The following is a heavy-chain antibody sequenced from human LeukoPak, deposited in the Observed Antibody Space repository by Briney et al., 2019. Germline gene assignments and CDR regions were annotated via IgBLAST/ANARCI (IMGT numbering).Heavy chain of an antibody. Sequence: SETLSLTCTISRGSISTYYGSWIRQPPGKGLEWIGDISTGGSTNYNPSLKSRVTISVDTSKNQFSLNLSSVTAADTAVYYCARRRTTGTTGYFDYWGQGSLVTVSS. CDR2: ISTGGST. CDR1: RGSISTYY. CDR3: ARRRTTGTTGYFDY. J-gene: IGHJ4*02. V-gene: IGHV4-4*09. D-gene: IGHD1-1*01.